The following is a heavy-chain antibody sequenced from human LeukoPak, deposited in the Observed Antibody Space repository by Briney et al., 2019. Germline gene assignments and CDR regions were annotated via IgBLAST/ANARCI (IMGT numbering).Heavy chain of an antibody. Sequence: SETLSLTCSVSGGSISSYYWSWIRQPPGKGLEWIGYIFYTGITNYNPSLKSRVTISVDTSKNQFSLNLSSVTAADTAMYYCARGPGGGSWLDYWGQGTLVTVSS. CDR2: IFYTGIT. CDR1: GGSISSYY. V-gene: IGHV4-59*01. D-gene: IGHD3-16*01. CDR3: ARGPGGGSWLDY. J-gene: IGHJ4*02.